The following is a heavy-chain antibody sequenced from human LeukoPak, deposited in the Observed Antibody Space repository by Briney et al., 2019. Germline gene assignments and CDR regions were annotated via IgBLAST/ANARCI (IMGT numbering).Heavy chain of an antibody. Sequence: SQTLSLTCTVSGASITTPGYYWSWIRQPAGKGLEWIGRTYTGGRAEYNPSLDSRATISVDVSKKQFSLTLTSVTAADTAAYFCATERVYGVSSPAFDSWSQGTLVTVSS. CDR3: ATERVYGVSSPAFDS. CDR2: TYTGGRA. D-gene: IGHD4-17*01. J-gene: IGHJ4*02. CDR1: GASITTPGYY. V-gene: IGHV4-61*02.